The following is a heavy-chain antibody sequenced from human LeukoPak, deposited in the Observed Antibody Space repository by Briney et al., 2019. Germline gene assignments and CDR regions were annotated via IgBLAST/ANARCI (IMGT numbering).Heavy chain of an antibody. CDR3: AKDIGYYGSGSFDDAFDI. Sequence: GGSLRLSCAASGFTFDDYAMHWVRQAPGKGLEWVSGISWNSGSIGYADSVKGRFTISRDNAKNSLYLQMNSLRAEDTALYYCAKDIGYYGSGSFDDAFDIWGQGTMVTVSS. CDR2: ISWNSGSI. D-gene: IGHD3-10*01. CDR1: GFTFDDYA. J-gene: IGHJ3*02. V-gene: IGHV3-9*01.